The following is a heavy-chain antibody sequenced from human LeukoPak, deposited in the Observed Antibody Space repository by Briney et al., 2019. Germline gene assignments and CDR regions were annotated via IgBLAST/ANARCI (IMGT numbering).Heavy chain of an antibody. Sequence: GGSLRLSCAASGFTFSSYAISWVRQAPGKGLEWVSAISGSGGSTYYADSVKGRFTISRDNFKNTLYLQMNSLRAEDTAVYYCAKGRGYSYGYKVDYWGQGTVVTVSS. V-gene: IGHV3-23*01. CDR1: GFTFSSYA. D-gene: IGHD5-18*01. CDR2: ISGSGGST. CDR3: AKGRGYSYGYKVDY. J-gene: IGHJ4*02.